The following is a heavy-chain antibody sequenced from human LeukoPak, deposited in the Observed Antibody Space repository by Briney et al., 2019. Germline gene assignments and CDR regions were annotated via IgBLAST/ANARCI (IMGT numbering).Heavy chain of an antibody. V-gene: IGHV1-18*04. CDR1: GYTFSSYG. D-gene: IGHD1-26*01. CDR2: ISTYNGNT. Sequence: GASVKVSCKASGYTFSSYGISWVRQAPGLGLEWMGWISTYNGNTNYAQNLQGRVTMTTDTSTSTAYMELSSLRSEDTAVYYCARAGTTGSYYVGHTPDYWGQGTLVTVSS. J-gene: IGHJ4*02. CDR3: ARAGTTGSYYVGHTPDY.